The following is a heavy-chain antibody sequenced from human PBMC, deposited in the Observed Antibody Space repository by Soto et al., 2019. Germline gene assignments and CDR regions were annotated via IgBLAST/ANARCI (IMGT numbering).Heavy chain of an antibody. CDR1: GYTFTRYG. Sequence: ALVKVSCKASGYTFTRYGISWVRQAPGQGLEWMGWISGYNGDTNYAQKFQGRVSMTIDTSTTTAYMELRSLTSDDTAVYYCAKNGQPPYYYYGLDVWGQ. J-gene: IGHJ6*02. V-gene: IGHV1-18*01. CDR3: AKNGQPPYYYYGLDV. CDR2: ISGYNGDT. D-gene: IGHD2-8*01.